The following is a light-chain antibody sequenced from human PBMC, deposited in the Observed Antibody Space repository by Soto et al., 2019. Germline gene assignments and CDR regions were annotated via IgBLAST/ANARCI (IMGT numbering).Light chain of an antibody. CDR3: SSFSSGANLYV. J-gene: IGLJ1*01. CDR1: SSDVGGYKY. CDR2: EVN. V-gene: IGLV2-14*01. Sequence: QSVLTQPASVSGSPGQSITISCTGSSSDVGGYKYVSWYQQHPGKAPKLMIFEVNNRPSGVSKRFSGSKSDNTASLIISGLQAEDEADYYCSSFSSGANLYVFGTGTKLTVL.